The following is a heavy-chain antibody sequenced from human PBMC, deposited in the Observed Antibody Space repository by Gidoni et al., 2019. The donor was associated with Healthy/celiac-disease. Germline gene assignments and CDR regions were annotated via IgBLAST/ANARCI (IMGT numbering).Heavy chain of an antibody. V-gene: IGHV3-23*01. CDR1: GFTFSSYA. J-gene: IGHJ4*02. Sequence: EVQLLESGGGLVQPGGSLRLSCAASGFTFSSYAMSWVRQAPGKGLGWVSAISGSGGSTYYADSVKGRFTISRDNSKNTLYLQMNSLRAEDTAVYYCAKDGILLWFGELEVWGQGTLVTVSS. CDR2: ISGSGGST. CDR3: AKDGILLWFGELEV. D-gene: IGHD3-10*01.